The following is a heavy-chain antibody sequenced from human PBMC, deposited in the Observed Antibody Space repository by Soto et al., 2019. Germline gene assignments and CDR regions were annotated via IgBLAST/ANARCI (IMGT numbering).Heavy chain of an antibody. D-gene: IGHD6-19*01. CDR3: ARAVAVPADFDY. Sequence: QVQLVQSGAEEKKLGASVKVSCKASGYTFTVYAIHWVRQAPGQRLEWMGWINAGNGHTKYSQKFQGRVTITRDTSASTAYMELSSLRSEDTALYYCARAVAVPADFDYWGQGTLVTVSS. CDR2: INAGNGHT. V-gene: IGHV1-3*05. J-gene: IGHJ4*02. CDR1: GYTFTVYA.